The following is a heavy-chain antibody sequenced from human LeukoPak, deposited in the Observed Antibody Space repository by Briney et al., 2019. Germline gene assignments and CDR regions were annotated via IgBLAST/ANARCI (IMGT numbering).Heavy chain of an antibody. CDR1: DFTFSRYS. D-gene: IGHD2/OR15-2a*01. V-gene: IGHV3-23*01. CDR3: AKISAPFDY. J-gene: IGHJ4*02. CDR2: ISGSGGST. Sequence: HPGGSLRLSCAASDFTFSRYSMNWFRQAPGKGLEWVSAISGSGGSTYYADSVKGRFTISRDNSKNTLYLQMNSLRAEDTAVYYCAKISAPFDYWGQGTLVTVSS.